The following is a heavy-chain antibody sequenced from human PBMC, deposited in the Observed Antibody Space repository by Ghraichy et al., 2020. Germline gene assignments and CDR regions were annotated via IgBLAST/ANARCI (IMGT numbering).Heavy chain of an antibody. V-gene: IGHV3-21*01. CDR3: AREGYHGDWFDP. D-gene: IGHD4-17*01. Sequence: GGSLRLSCAASGFTFSSYSMNWVRQAPGKGLEWVSSISSSSSYIYYADSVKGRFTISRDNAKNSLYLQMNSLRAEDTAVYYCAREGYHGDWFDPWGQGTLVIVSS. CDR1: GFTFSSYS. CDR2: ISSSSSYI. J-gene: IGHJ5*02.